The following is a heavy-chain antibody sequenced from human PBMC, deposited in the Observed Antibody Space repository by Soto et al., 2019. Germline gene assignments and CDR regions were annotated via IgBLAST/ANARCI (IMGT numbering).Heavy chain of an antibody. CDR1: GYTFTSHG. Sequence: ASVKVSCKTSGYTFTSHGISWVRWAPGRGLEWMGWISAYNGDTKYAQRVQDRVSMTTDTSTATAYIELRSLRFDDTAIYFCARNHRKPAYLEGFDFWGQGTPVTVSS. CDR2: ISAYNGDT. J-gene: IGHJ4*02. CDR3: ARNHRKPAYLEGFDF. V-gene: IGHV1-18*04.